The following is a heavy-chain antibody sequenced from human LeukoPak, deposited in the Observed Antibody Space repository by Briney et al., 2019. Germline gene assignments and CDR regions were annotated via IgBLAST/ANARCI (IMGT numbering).Heavy chain of an antibody. D-gene: IGHD1-7*01. CDR1: GYTFTSYG. Sequence: ASVKVSCKASGYTFTSYGITWVRQAPGQGLEWMGWISGYNGKTNYVQEFQGRVTMTTDTSTSTAYMELRSLRSDDTAVYYCARDCPDITATTCRGMDVWGQGTTVTVSS. V-gene: IGHV1-18*01. CDR3: ARDCPDITATTCRGMDV. J-gene: IGHJ6*02. CDR2: ISGYNGKT.